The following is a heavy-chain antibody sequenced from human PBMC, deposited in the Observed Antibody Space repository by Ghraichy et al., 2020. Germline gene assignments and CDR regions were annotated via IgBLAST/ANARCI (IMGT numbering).Heavy chain of an antibody. CDR1: GFTFSSYA. Sequence: GGSLRLSCAASGFTFSSYAMSWVRQAPGKGLEWVSAISGSGGSTYYADSVKGRFTISRDNSKNTLYLQMNSLRAEDTAVYYCAKVENGDYVVSSPLRDYYYGMDVWGQGTTVTVSS. D-gene: IGHD4-17*01. J-gene: IGHJ6*02. CDR3: AKVENGDYVVSSPLRDYYYGMDV. V-gene: IGHV3-23*01. CDR2: ISGSGGST.